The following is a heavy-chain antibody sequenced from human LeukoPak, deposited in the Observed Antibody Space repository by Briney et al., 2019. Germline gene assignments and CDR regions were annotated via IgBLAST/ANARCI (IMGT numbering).Heavy chain of an antibody. CDR2: ISWEGDTT. CDR3: TRDTDYGSATNYFDY. CDR1: GFTFDDYA. J-gene: IGHJ4*02. D-gene: IGHD3-10*01. Sequence: GGSLRLSCAASGFTFDDYAMHWVRQAPGKGLEWVSLISWEGDTTYYADSVRGRFTISRDNGKNSLYLQMNSLRTEDTAFYYCTRDTDYGSATNYFDYWGQGTLVSVSS. V-gene: IGHV3-43*01.